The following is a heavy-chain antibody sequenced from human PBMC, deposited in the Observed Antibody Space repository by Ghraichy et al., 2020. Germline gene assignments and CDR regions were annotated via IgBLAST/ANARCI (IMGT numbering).Heavy chain of an antibody. CDR2: ISFDGSKI. CDR1: GFIFSSYG. V-gene: IGHV3-30*18. Sequence: GGSLRLSCAASGFIFSSYGMHWVRQAPGKGPEWVAVISFDGSKIFYADSVKGRFTISRDNSKNTLYLEMNRLRAEDTAVYYCAKADCTSTRCSHYFDYWGQGTLVTVSS. J-gene: IGHJ4*02. CDR3: AKADCTSTRCSHYFDY. D-gene: IGHD2-2*01.